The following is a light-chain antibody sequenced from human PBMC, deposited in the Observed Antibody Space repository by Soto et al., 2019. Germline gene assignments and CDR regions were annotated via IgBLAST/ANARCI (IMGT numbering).Light chain of an antibody. CDR1: HNIVTY. CDR2: EAS. CDR3: QQNHSTPPT. J-gene: IGKJ2*01. Sequence: DIHMAQSPPSLSASVGDRVTITCRASHNIVTYLNWYQQKAGKAPSLLIYEASHLQSGVPFRFFGSGSGTDFTLTIDNLQHEDSATYYCQQNHSTPPTFGPGTKLEIK. V-gene: IGKV1-39*01.